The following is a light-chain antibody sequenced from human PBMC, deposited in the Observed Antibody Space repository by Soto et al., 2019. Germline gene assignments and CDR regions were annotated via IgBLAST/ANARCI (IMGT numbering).Light chain of an antibody. Sequence: EIVLTQSPGTLSLSPGERATLSCRASQSVRNNYLAWYQQKPGQAPRVLIYGASSRATGIPDRFSGSGSGTDFTLTISRLEPEDFEVYSCQQYGSSPQTFGQGTKVDIK. CDR2: GAS. J-gene: IGKJ1*01. V-gene: IGKV3-20*01. CDR3: QQYGSSPQT. CDR1: QSVRNNY.